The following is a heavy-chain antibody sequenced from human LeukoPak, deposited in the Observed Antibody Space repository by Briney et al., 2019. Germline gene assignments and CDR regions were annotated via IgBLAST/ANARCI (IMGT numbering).Heavy chain of an antibody. V-gene: IGHV3-48*03. D-gene: IGHD3-22*01. Sequence: GGSLRLSCAASGFTFSSYEMNWVRQAPGKGLEWVSYISSSGSTIYYADSVKGRFTISRDNAKNSLYLQMNSLRAEDSAVYYCARDYYDSSGSEGYFDYRGQGTLVTVSS. CDR2: ISSSGSTI. J-gene: IGHJ4*02. CDR3: ARDYYDSSGSEGYFDY. CDR1: GFTFSSYE.